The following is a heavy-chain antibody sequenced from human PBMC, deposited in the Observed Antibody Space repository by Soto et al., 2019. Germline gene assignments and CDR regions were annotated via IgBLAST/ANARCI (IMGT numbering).Heavy chain of an antibody. CDR2: IKQDGSEK. Sequence: GGSLRLSCAASGFTFSSYWMSWVRQAPGKGLEWVANIKQDGSEKYYVDSVKGRFTISRDNAKNSLYLQMKSLRAEDTAVYYCARDSSLIREDIVVVPAAHGAFDIWGQGTMVTVSS. CDR1: GFTFSSYW. CDR3: ARDSSLIREDIVVVPAAHGAFDI. D-gene: IGHD2-2*01. J-gene: IGHJ3*02. V-gene: IGHV3-7*01.